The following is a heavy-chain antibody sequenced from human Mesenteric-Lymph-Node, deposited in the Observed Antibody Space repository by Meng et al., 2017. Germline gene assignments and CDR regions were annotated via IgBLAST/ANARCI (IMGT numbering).Heavy chain of an antibody. J-gene: IGHJ4*02. Sequence: GAEGKQLGSSGQGSRKASGGTFSSYAISWVRQAPGQGLEWMGGIIPIFGTANYAQKFQGRVTITADESTSTAYMELSSLRSEDTAVYYCARGYYYDSSGYYGPFDYWGQGTLVTVSS. CDR1: GGTFSSYA. CDR3: ARGYYYDSSGYYGPFDY. D-gene: IGHD3-22*01. V-gene: IGHV1-69*01. CDR2: IIPIFGTA.